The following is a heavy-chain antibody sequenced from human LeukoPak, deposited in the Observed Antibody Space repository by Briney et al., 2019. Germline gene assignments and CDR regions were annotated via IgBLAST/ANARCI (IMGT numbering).Heavy chain of an antibody. CDR2: INPNSGGT. CDR1: GYTFTGYY. J-gene: IGHJ6*03. V-gene: IGHV1-2*02. Sequence: ASVKVSCKASGYTFTGYYMHWEGQAPGQGLEWMGWINPNSGGTNYAQKFQGRVTMTRDTSISTAYMELSRLRSDDTAVYYCARVSYGSGSYYASYYYYYYMDVWGKGTTVTISS. CDR3: ARVSYGSGSYYASYYYYYYMDV. D-gene: IGHD3-10*01.